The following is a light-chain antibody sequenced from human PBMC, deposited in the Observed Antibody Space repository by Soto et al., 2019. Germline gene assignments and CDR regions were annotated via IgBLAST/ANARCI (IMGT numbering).Light chain of an antibody. CDR1: QSVSSD. CDR2: GAS. Sequence: EIVMTQSPATLSGSPGERATLSCRASQSVSSDLAWYQQRPGQAPRLLIYGASTRASGVPARFSGSGSGTEFTLTISRLQSEDFAIYYCQQYSSWLWTFGQGTKVDIK. V-gene: IGKV3-15*01. CDR3: QQYSSWLWT. J-gene: IGKJ1*01.